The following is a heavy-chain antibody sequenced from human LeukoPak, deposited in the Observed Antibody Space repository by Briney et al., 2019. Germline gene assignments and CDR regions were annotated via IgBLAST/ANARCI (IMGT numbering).Heavy chain of an antibody. J-gene: IGHJ4*02. D-gene: IGHD2-2*01. Sequence: PSETLSLTCTVSGYSISSGYYWGWIRQPPGKGLEWIGSIYHSGSTYYNPSLKSRVTISVDTSKSQFSLKLSSVTAADTAVYYCARDLRGFRDIVVVPAVFSFDYWGQGTLVTVSS. V-gene: IGHV4-38-2*02. CDR1: GYSISSGYY. CDR3: ARDLRGFRDIVVVPAVFSFDY. CDR2: IYHSGST.